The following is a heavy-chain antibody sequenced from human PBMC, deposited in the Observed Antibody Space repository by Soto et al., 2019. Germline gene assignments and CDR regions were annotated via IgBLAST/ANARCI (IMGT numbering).Heavy chain of an antibody. CDR3: ARDICSGGSCYSEYYYYYGMDV. V-gene: IGHV1-69*13. J-gene: IGHJ6*02. CDR2: IIPIFGTA. D-gene: IGHD2-15*01. CDR1: GGTFSSYA. Sequence: SVKVSCKASGGTFSSYAISWVRQAPGQGLEWMGGIIPIFGTANHAQKFQGRVTITADESTSTAYMEMSSLRSEDTAVYYCARDICSGGSCYSEYYYYYGMDVWGQGTTVTVSS.